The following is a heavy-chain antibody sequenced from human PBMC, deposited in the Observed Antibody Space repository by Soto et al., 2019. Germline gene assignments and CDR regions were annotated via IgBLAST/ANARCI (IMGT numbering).Heavy chain of an antibody. CDR1: GYTFTRNA. D-gene: IGHD3-16*01. CDR2: IKAGNGDT. J-gene: IGHJ4*02. CDR3: ARSENDYSTFNY. Sequence: ASVKVSCKASGYTFTRNAIHWVHQAPGQRLEWIGRIKAGNGDTKYSQKFQDRVTITRDTSASAAYMELSTLGSEDTSVYYRARSENDYSTFNYWGQGTLVTVSS. V-gene: IGHV1-3*01.